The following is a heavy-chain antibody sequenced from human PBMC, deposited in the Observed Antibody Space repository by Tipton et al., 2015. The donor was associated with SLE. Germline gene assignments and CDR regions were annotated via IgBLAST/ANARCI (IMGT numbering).Heavy chain of an antibody. CDR3: AREYYYGSV. D-gene: IGHD3-10*01. Sequence: SLRLSCAASGFSFDRYAMNWVRQAPGKGLEWVSYISRSTKDIYYADSAKGRFTISRDNAKNSLYLQMNSLRVEDTGVYYCAREYYYGSVWGQGTLVTVSS. CDR1: GFSFDRYA. V-gene: IGHV3-48*03. J-gene: IGHJ1*01. CDR2: ISRSTKDI.